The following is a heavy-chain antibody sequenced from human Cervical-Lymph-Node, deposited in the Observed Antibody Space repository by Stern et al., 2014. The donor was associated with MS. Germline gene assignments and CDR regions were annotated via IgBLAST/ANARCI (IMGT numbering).Heavy chain of an antibody. J-gene: IGHJ4*02. V-gene: IGHV4-59*08. CDR1: GGSISSRY. Sequence: VQLVESGPGLVKPSETLSLTCAVSGGSISSRYWGWIRQPPGKGLEWIGLISHSGDTKYNPSLQSRVTISLDTSKNQFSLKVPSGTAADTAVYYCARLSTAVDFWGQGTLVTVSS. CDR2: ISHSGDT. CDR3: ARLSTAVDF.